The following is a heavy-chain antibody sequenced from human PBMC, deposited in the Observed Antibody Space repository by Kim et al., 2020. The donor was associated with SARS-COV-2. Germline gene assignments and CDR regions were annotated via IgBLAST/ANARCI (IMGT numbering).Heavy chain of an antibody. Sequence: SLKSRVTISVDTAKNQFSLKLSSVTAADTAVYYCARHGGTGYSYGYSLDYWGQGTLVTVSS. CDR3: ARHGGTGYSYGYSLDY. D-gene: IGHD5-18*01. J-gene: IGHJ4*02. V-gene: IGHV4-39*01.